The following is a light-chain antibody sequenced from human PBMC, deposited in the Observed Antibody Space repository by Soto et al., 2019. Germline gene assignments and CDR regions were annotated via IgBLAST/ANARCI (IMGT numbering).Light chain of an antibody. CDR1: NIGSKS. J-gene: IGLJ1*01. Sequence: SYQLSQSASVSVAPGQTSRITCGGNNIGSKSVHWYQQKPGQAPVLVVDDDSDRPSGIPERFPGSNSGNTATLTISRVEAGDEADYFCHVWDSSSEHVFGTGTKVTVL. CDR2: DDS. V-gene: IGLV3-21*02. CDR3: HVWDSSSEHV.